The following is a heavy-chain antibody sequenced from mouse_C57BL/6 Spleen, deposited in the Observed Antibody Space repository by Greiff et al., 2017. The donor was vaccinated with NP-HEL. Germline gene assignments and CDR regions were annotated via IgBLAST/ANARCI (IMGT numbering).Heavy chain of an antibody. Sequence: EVKLQESGGGLVKPGGSLKLSCAASGFTFSDYGMHWVRQAPEKGLEWVAYISSGSSTIYYADTVKGRFTISRDNAKNTLFLQMTSLRSEDTAMYYGARRSTMEAMDYWGQGTSVTVSS. D-gene: IGHD2-1*01. CDR1: GFTFSDYG. J-gene: IGHJ4*01. V-gene: IGHV5-17*01. CDR3: ARRSTMEAMDY. CDR2: ISSGSSTI.